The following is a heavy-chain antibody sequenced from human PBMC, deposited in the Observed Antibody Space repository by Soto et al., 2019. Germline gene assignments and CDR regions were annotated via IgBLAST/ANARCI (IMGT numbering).Heavy chain of an antibody. CDR2: IYHSGGT. CDR1: GDSISSHY. J-gene: IGHJ5*02. V-gene: IGHV4-59*11. CDR3: AKNVAVAGFCLDP. Sequence: QVQLHESGPGLVKPSETLSLTCTVSGDSISSHYWSCIRQPPGKRLEWIGHIYHSGGTRYNPSLRSRVTISVDTSKNQFSLKLRSVTAADTAVYYCAKNVAVAGFCLDPWGQGILVTVSS. D-gene: IGHD6-19*01.